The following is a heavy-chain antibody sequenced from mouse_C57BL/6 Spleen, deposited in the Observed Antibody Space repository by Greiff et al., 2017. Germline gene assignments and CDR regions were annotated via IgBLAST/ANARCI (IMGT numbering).Heavy chain of an antibody. V-gene: IGHV5-6*01. Sequence: EVNLVESGGDLVKPGGSLNLPCAASGFTFSSYGMSWVRQTPDKRLEWVATISSGGSYTYYPDSVKGRFTISRDNAKNTLYLQMSRLKSEDTAMYSCSRQGYSNYVFAYWGQGTLVTVSA. CDR1: GFTFSSYG. CDR3: SRQGYSNYVFAY. J-gene: IGHJ3*01. CDR2: ISSGGSYT. D-gene: IGHD2-5*01.